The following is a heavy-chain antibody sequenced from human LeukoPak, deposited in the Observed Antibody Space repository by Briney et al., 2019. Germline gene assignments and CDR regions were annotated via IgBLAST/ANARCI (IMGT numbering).Heavy chain of an antibody. V-gene: IGHV4-61*01. J-gene: IGHJ6*02. CDR2: ISYSGST. Sequence: PSETLSLTCTVSGGSVSSGIYFWSWIRQPPGKGLEWIGHISYSGSTNSNPSLKSRVTISVDTSKNQFSLKLSSVTAADTAVYYCARDRGYYGMDVWGQGTTVTVSS. D-gene: IGHD5-12*01. CDR1: GGSVSSGIYF. CDR3: ARDRGYYGMDV.